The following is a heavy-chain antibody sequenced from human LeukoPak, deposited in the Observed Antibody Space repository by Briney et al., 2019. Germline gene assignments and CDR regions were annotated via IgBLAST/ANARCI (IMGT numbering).Heavy chain of an antibody. CDR1: GGSISSSNW. CDR2: IYHSGST. V-gene: IGHV4-4*02. D-gene: IGHD2-15*01. Sequence: SGTLSLTCAVSGGSISSSNWWSWVRQPPGKGLEWIGGIYHSGSTNYNPSLKSRVTISVDTSKNQFSLKLSSVTAADTAVYYCARHLQYCSGGSCYSAAFDIWGQGTMVTVSS. CDR3: ARHLQYCSGGSCYSAAFDI. J-gene: IGHJ3*02.